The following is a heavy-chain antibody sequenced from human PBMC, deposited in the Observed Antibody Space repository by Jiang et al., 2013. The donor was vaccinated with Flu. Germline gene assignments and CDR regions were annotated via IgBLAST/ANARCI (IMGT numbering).Heavy chain of an antibody. V-gene: IGHV3-21*01. CDR2: ISSKSSYI. D-gene: IGHD4-17*01. Sequence: VQLVESGGGLVKPGGSLRLSCAASGFTFSDYSMNWVRQAPGKGLDWVASISSKSSYIYYADSLKGRFTISRDNAKNSLYLQMNSLRAEDTAVYYCAKERWGPTVTTPLDYWGQGTPV. J-gene: IGHJ4*02. CDR3: AKERWGPTVTTPLDY. CDR1: GFTFSDYS.